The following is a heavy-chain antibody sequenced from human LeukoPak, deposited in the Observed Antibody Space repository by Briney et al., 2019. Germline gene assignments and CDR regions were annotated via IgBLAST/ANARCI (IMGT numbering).Heavy chain of an antibody. V-gene: IGHV2-5*02. Sequence: KGSGPTLVNPTQTLTLTCAFSGFSLNTVGVGVAWIRQPPGKALEWLALIYWDDDKRYNPSLKSRLTITKDTSGNQVVLTLTNVDPVDTATYYCAHFPSMIRGVIANIYFDHWGQGTLVVVSS. CDR2: IYWDDDK. D-gene: IGHD3-10*01. J-gene: IGHJ4*02. CDR3: AHFPSMIRGVIANIYFDH. CDR1: GFSLNTVGVG.